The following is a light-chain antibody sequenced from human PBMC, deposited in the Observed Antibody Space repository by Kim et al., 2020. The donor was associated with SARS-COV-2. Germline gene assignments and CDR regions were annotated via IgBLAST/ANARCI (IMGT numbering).Light chain of an antibody. J-gene: IGLJ1*01. CDR1: KLGDKY. V-gene: IGLV3-1*01. Sequence: SYELTQPPSVSVSPGQTASITCSGHKLGDKYAFWYQQKPGQSPVLVIYQDNKRPSGIPERFSGSNSGNTATLTISGTQTMDEADYYCQAWDSSTGLFGTGTKVTVL. CDR2: QDN. CDR3: QAWDSSTGL.